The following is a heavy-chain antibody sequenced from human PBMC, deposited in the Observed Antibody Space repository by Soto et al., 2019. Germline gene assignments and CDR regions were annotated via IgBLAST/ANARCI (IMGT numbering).Heavy chain of an antibody. CDR1: GGSISRGDYS. Sequence: SETLSLTCAVSGGSISRGDYSWNWIRQPPGKGLEWIGYIYFGGSTYYNPSLQSRVTMSVDRSRNQFSLKLNSVTAADTAVYYCARDRTEFDTSGHVEYWGQGTLVSVSS. V-gene: IGHV4-30-2*01. CDR2: IYFGGST. CDR3: ARDRTEFDTSGHVEY. J-gene: IGHJ4*02. D-gene: IGHD3-22*01.